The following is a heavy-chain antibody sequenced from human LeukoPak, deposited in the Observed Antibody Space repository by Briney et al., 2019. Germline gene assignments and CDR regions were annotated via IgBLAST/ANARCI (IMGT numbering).Heavy chain of an antibody. D-gene: IGHD4-17*01. Sequence: GGSLRLSCAASGFTFRSYAMSWVRQAPGKGLEWVSAISGSGASTYYADSVKGRFTISRDNSKNTLYLQMNSLRAEDTAVYYCAKLFSAVTTYFQHWGQGTLVTVSS. J-gene: IGHJ1*01. CDR1: GFTFRSYA. V-gene: IGHV3-23*01. CDR3: AKLFSAVTTYFQH. CDR2: ISGSGAST.